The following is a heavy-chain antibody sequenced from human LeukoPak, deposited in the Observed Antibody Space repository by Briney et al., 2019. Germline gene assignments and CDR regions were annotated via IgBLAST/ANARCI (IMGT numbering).Heavy chain of an antibody. CDR3: AKDFRYSRSDYFDY. CDR2: ISGSGGST. CDR1: GFTFSSYA. Sequence: GGSLRLSCAASGFTFSSYAMSWVRQAPGKGLEWVSGISGSGGSTQYADSVKGRFTISRDNSKNTLHLQMNSLRAEDTAVYYCAKDFRYSRSDYFDYWGQGTLVTVSS. V-gene: IGHV3-23*01. J-gene: IGHJ4*02. D-gene: IGHD6-13*01.